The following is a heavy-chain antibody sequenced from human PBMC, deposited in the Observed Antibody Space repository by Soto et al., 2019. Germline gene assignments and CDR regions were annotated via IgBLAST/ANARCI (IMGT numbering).Heavy chain of an antibody. V-gene: IGHV1-46*03. Sequence: ASVKVSCKASGYTFTSYYMHWVRQAPGQGLEWMGIINPSGGSTSYAQKFQGRVAMTRDTSTSTVYMELSSLRSEDTAVYYCAIDFNRDIVVVVAALGFDYWGQGTLVTVSS. J-gene: IGHJ4*02. CDR3: AIDFNRDIVVVVAALGFDY. D-gene: IGHD2-15*01. CDR1: GYTFTSYY. CDR2: INPSGGST.